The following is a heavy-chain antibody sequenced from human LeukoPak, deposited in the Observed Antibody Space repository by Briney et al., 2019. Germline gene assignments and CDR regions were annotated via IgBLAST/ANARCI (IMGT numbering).Heavy chain of an antibody. Sequence: GGSLRLSCAASGFTFSNYDMHWVRQATGKGLEWVSAIGFAGDTYYPGSVKGRFTISRDNAKNSLYLQMDSLRAEDTAVFFCARNDYSTSSGYDSWGQGTLVTVSS. J-gene: IGHJ4*02. V-gene: IGHV3-13*01. CDR2: IGFAGDT. CDR1: GFTFSNYD. CDR3: ARNDYSTSSGYDS. D-gene: IGHD6-6*01.